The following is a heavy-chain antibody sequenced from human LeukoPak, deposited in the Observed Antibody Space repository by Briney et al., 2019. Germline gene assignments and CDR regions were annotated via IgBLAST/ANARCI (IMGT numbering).Heavy chain of an antibody. J-gene: IGHJ5*01. D-gene: IGHD3-16*01. CDR3: ARDRAVTQVWVEFDS. CDR2: IRDSGAT. V-gene: IGHV3-66*03. Sequence: GGSLRLSCADSGFSVSNYYMNWVRQAPGKGLEWVSLIRDSGATFYADSVKGQFTISRDNSKNTIYLQMNRLRVEDTAVYFCARDRAVTQVWVEFDSWGQGTQVTVSS. CDR1: GFSVSNYY.